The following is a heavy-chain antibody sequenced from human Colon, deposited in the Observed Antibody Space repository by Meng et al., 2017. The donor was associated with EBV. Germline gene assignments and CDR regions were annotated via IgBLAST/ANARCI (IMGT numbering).Heavy chain of an antibody. V-gene: IGHV1-18*01. D-gene: IGHD3-10*01. J-gene: IGHJ4*02. CDR1: VYPFTCDG. CDR3: AKGTPGRRYAEN. CDR2: RGAHDGDT. Sequence: VAQCGAEDKKLGSSRMVSSKACVYPFTCDGIRWVPQAPGQGLEWMAWRGAHDGDTSHAQRFQGRVTVTADRPTATAYMELRNLRSDDTGVYYCAKGTPGRRYAENWGQGTLVTVSS.